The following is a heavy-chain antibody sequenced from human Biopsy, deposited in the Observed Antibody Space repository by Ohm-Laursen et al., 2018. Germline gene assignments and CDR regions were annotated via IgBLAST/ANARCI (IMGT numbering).Heavy chain of an antibody. CDR1: GGDINNYY. Sequence: SETLSLTCNVSGGDINNYYWSWIRQPAEKGLEWIGRIYSSGSTNYNPSLKSRVTLSMDTSKRQFSLKLSFVTAADTAVYYCARWTPEYDSSRYYLDAFDIWGQGTKVTVSS. J-gene: IGHJ3*02. V-gene: IGHV4-4*07. CDR3: ARWTPEYDSSRYYLDAFDI. CDR2: IYSSGST. D-gene: IGHD3-22*01.